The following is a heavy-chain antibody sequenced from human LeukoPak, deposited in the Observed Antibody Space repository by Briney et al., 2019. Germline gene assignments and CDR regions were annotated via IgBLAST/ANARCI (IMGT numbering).Heavy chain of an antibody. CDR2: ISSSSSYI. Sequence: GGSLRLSCAASGFTFSSYSMTWVRQAPGKGLEWVSSISSSSSYIYYADSVKGRFTISRDNAKNSLYLQMNSLRAEDTAVYYCATTVTTHYFDHWGQGTLVTVSS. J-gene: IGHJ4*02. V-gene: IGHV3-21*01. CDR3: ATTVTTHYFDH. D-gene: IGHD4-17*01. CDR1: GFTFSSYS.